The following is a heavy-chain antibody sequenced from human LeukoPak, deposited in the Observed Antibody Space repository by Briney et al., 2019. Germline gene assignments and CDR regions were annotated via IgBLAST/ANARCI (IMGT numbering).Heavy chain of an antibody. V-gene: IGHV3-23*01. D-gene: IGHD5-18*01. J-gene: IGHJ4*02. CDR1: GFTLSSYA. Sequence: AGGSLRLSCAASGFTLSSYAMSWVRQAPGKGLEWVSAISGSGGSTYYADSVKGRFTISRDNSKNTLYLQMNSLRAEDTAVYYCASTDTAMAIFDYWGQGTLVTVSS. CDR3: ASTDTAMAIFDY. CDR2: ISGSGGST.